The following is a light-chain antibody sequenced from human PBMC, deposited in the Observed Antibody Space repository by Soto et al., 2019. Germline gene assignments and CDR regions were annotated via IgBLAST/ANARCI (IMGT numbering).Light chain of an antibody. Sequence: QSVLTQPASVSGSPGQSITISCTGTGSDIGGYNYVSWYQQHPGKAPKVMIYEVSNRHSGVSNRFSASKSGNTASLTISGLQAEDEADYYCTSYTSSSSVVFGGGTKLTVL. J-gene: IGLJ2*01. CDR3: TSYTSSSSVV. CDR1: GSDIGGYNY. CDR2: EVS. V-gene: IGLV2-14*01.